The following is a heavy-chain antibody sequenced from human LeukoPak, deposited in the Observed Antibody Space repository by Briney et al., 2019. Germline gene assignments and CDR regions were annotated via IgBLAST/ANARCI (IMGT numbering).Heavy chain of an antibody. CDR2: ITWDSGTT. CDR1: GFTFDDYT. V-gene: IGHV3-43*01. D-gene: IGHD3-22*01. Sequence: PGGSLRLSCAASGFTFDDYTMHWVRQAPGKILEWVSLITWDSGTTYYKDSVKGRFTISRDNSKNSLYLQMNSLRTEDTAVYYCVPDIVVVITCVFDYWGQGTLVTVSS. CDR3: VPDIVVVITCVFDY. J-gene: IGHJ4*02.